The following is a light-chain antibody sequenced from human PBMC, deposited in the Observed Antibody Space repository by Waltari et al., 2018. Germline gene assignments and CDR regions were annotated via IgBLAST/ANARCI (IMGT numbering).Light chain of an antibody. J-gene: IGLJ3*02. CDR1: GEYSPYA. Sequence: LVLTQSPSASASLGASVKLTCSLSGEYSPYAIAWHQQQPLKGPRYLMTVNSDGSHKKGDGISERFSGSSSDLDRYLIISRLQSDDEADYFCQTWGTGIQVFGSGTKLTVL. V-gene: IGLV4-69*01. CDR2: VNSDGSH. CDR3: QTWGTGIQV.